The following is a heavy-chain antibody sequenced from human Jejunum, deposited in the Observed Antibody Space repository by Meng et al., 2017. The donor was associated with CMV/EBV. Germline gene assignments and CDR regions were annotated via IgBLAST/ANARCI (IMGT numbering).Heavy chain of an antibody. CDR1: GDSVATEW. J-gene: IGHJ4*02. CDR2: INRGEKRK. CDR3: ARHYDASWFGY. Sequence: KTYGDSVATEWIGWERKLRGKEVEWMGMINRGEKRKINRTIFQGQVTISAEKSLNTAYLQWNSLQASDTDMYYCARHYDASWFGYWGQGTLVTVSS. V-gene: IGHV5-51*01. D-gene: IGHD2-2*01.